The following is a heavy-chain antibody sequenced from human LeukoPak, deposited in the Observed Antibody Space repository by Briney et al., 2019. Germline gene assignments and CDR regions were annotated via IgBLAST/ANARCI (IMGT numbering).Heavy chain of an antibody. CDR2: ISGSGGST. Sequence: GGSLRLSCAASGFTFSSYAMSWVRQAPGKGLEWVSAISGSGGSTYYADSVKGRFTISRDNSKNTLYLQMNSLRAEDTAVYYCAKDHGAVAGTVDYYYYYGMDVWGQGTTVTVSS. CDR3: AKDHGAVAGTVDYYYYYGMDV. CDR1: GFTFSSYA. J-gene: IGHJ6*02. V-gene: IGHV3-23*01. D-gene: IGHD6-19*01.